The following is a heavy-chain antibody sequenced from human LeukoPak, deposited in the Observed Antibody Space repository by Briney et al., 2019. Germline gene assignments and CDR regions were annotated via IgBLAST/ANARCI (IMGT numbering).Heavy chain of an antibody. CDR2: MNPNSDNT. V-gene: IGHV1-8*01. CDR1: GYTFTSYD. CDR3: ARGYKPYGSGTHPHWFDP. D-gene: IGHD3-10*01. J-gene: IGHJ5*02. Sequence: ASVKVSCKASGYTFTSYDINWVRQATGQGLEWMGWMNPNSDNTGYAQKFQGRVTMTRNTSISTAYMELSSLRSEDTAVYYCARGYKPYGSGTHPHWFDPWGQGTLVTVSS.